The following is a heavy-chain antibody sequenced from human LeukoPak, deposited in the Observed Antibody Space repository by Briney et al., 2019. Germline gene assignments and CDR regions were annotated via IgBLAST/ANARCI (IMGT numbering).Heavy chain of an antibody. CDR1: GYTAIDYY. CDR3: ARDGGGWLDP. V-gene: IGHV1-46*01. Sequence: ASVKVSRKASGYTAIDYYMHWVRQAPGRGLEWMGMINPTSGSTDYAQTFQGRVTMTRDTPTSVFYMEMNGLTSDDTAVYYCARDGGGWLDPWGQGTLVTVSS. CDR2: INPTSGST. D-gene: IGHD3-16*01. J-gene: IGHJ5*02.